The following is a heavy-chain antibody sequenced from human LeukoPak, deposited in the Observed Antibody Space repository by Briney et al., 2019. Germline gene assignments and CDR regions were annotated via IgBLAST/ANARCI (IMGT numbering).Heavy chain of an antibody. CDR1: GYTFTGYY. CDR3: ARISHVDIVATSNTNFDY. D-gene: IGHD5-12*01. V-gene: IGHV1-2*06. Sequence: GASVKVSCKASGYTFTGYYMHWVRQAPGQGLEWMGRINPNSGGTNYAQKFQGRVTMTRDTSISTAYMELSRLRSADTAVYYCARISHVDIVATSNTNFDYWGEGTRVTVSS. J-gene: IGHJ4*02. CDR2: INPNSGGT.